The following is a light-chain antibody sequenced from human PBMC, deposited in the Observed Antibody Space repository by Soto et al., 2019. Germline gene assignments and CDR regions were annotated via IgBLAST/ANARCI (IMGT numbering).Light chain of an antibody. CDR2: NVS. CDR3: SSYTSRNTYV. CDR1: SSDVGGYNS. J-gene: IGLJ1*01. V-gene: IGLV2-14*03. Sequence: QSVLTQPASVSGSPGQSIAISCTGTSSDVGGYNSVSWYQQHPGKAPKLMIYNVSNRPSGVSDRFSGSKSGNTASLTISGLQAEDEADYYCSSYTSRNTYVFGTGTKVTVL.